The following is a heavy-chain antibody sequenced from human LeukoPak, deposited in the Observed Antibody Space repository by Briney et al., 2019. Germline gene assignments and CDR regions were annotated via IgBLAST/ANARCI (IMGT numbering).Heavy chain of an antibody. CDR3: AKGTIYGDYFDY. Sequence: GGSLRLSCAASGFSVSNNYMSWVRQAPGKGLEWVSVIYSGGSAYYADSVKGRCTISGDNSKNTLYLQMNSLRAEDAAIYYCAKGTIYGDYFDYWGQGTLVTVSS. CDR2: IYSGGSA. V-gene: IGHV3-53*01. D-gene: IGHD3-3*01. J-gene: IGHJ4*02. CDR1: GFSVSNNY.